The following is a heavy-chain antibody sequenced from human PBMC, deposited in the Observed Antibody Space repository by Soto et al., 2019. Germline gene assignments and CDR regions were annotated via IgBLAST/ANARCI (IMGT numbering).Heavy chain of an antibody. CDR2: IRSNTYGGTR. J-gene: IGHJ4*02. CDR3: TRDSILYSSTPRPVDY. D-gene: IGHD6-13*01. V-gene: IGHV3-49*03. CDR1: GFTFGDYA. Sequence: PGGSLRLSCRTSGFTFGDYAMSWFRQAPGKGLEWVGFIRSNTYGGTREYAASVKGRFTISRDDSKSIAYLQMNSLKTEDTGVYYCTRDSILYSSTPRPVDYWGQGTLVTVSS.